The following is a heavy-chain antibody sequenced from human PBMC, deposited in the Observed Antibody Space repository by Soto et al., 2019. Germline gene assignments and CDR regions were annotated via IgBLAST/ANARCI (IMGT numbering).Heavy chain of an antibody. J-gene: IGHJ6*02. Sequence: QVQLVQSGAEVKKPGSSVKVSCKASAGTFSTSAISWVRQAPGQGLEWVGGIMPVFPTPDYAQNFPGRVTSIAGESTTTAYLELTSLRADDTAVYYCARDKDRLQLGGNYYYILDVWGQGTAITVSS. V-gene: IGHV1-69*12. D-gene: IGHD1-1*01. CDR3: ARDKDRLQLGGNYYYILDV. CDR1: AGTFSTSA. CDR2: IMPVFPTP.